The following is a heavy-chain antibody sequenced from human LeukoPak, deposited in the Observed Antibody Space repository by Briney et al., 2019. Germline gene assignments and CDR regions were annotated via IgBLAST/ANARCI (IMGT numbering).Heavy chain of an antibody. J-gene: IGHJ4*02. CDR3: ARLKGSGSYSFDY. Sequence: PGGSLRLSCAASGFTFSSYSMNWVRQAPGKGLEWVSSISSNSSYIYYADSVKGRFTISRDNAKNSLYLQMNSLSAEDTAVYYCARLKGSGSYSFDYWGQGTLVTVSS. CDR1: GFTFSSYS. D-gene: IGHD3-10*01. V-gene: IGHV3-21*01. CDR2: ISSNSSYI.